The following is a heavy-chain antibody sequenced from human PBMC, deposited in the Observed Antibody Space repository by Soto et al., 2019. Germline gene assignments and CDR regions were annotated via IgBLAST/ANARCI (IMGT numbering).Heavy chain of an antibody. CDR2: INTANGNT. V-gene: IGHV1-3*04. Sequence: QVQLVYSGAEVKKPGASVRVSCQASGYSFNTYAIHWVRQAPGQGLEWMGWINTANGNTEYSQKFQGRVTFTRDTSATTAYMDLSSLRSEDTATYYCARRYKSAGWFDPWGQGTLVTVSS. CDR1: GYSFNTYA. J-gene: IGHJ5*02. CDR3: ARRYKSAGWFDP. D-gene: IGHD1-1*01.